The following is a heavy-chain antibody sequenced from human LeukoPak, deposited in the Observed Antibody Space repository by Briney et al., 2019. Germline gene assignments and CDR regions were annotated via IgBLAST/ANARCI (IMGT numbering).Heavy chain of an antibody. Sequence: PSGTLCLTCTVSGGSISSSSYYWGWIRQPPGKGLEWIGSIYYSGSTYYNPSLKSRVTISVDTSKNQFSLKLSSVTAADTAVYYCARLQGYYGSGSYLFDYWGRGTLVTVSS. V-gene: IGHV4-39*01. CDR3: ARLQGYYGSGSYLFDY. D-gene: IGHD3-10*01. CDR2: IYYSGST. CDR1: GGSISSSSYY. J-gene: IGHJ4*02.